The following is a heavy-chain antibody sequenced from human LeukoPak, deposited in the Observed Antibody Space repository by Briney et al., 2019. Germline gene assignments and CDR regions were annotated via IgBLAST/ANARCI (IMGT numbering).Heavy chain of an antibody. CDR3: ARGEPNDY. CDR1: GGSFSGYY. J-gene: IGHJ4*02. V-gene: IGHV4-34*01. Sequence: PSETLSLTCAVYGGSFSGYYWSWIRQPPGKGLEWIGEINHSGSTNYNPSLKSRVTISVDTSKNQFSLKLSSVTAADTAVYYCARGEPNDYWGQGTLVTVSP. CDR2: INHSGST.